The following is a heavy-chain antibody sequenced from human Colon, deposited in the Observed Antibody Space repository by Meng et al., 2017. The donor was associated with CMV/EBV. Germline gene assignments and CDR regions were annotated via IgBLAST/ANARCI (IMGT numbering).Heavy chain of an antibody. CDR3: TRVRKGLAGQTTLDY. CDR1: EFTFNDHY. V-gene: IGHV3-72*01. Sequence: GGSLRLSCAASEFTFNDHYIDWVRQAPGKGLEWFGRIRNKANSYTTLYAASVKDRFTFSRDDSKNSVFLQMNSLKTEDTAVYYCTRVRKGLAGQTTLDYWGQGTLVTVS. CDR2: IRNKANSYTT. J-gene: IGHJ4*02. D-gene: IGHD1-7*01.